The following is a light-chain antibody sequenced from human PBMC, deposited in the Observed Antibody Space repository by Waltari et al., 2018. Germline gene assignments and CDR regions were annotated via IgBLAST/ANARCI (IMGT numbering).Light chain of an antibody. CDR3: QQESNWSYS. CDR1: QSVSSK. J-gene: IGKJ2*03. Sequence: IVMTQSPATLSLSPGERATLSCRASQSVSSKLAWYQQKPGQAPRLLIYDASSRATGIPDRFSGGGSGTEFTLTSSSLEPEDVAVYFCQQESNWSYSFGQGTKVEI. V-gene: IGKV3D-15*01. CDR2: DAS.